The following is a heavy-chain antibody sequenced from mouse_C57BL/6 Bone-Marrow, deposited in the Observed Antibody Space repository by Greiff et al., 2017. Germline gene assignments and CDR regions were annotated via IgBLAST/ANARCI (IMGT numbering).Heavy chain of an antibody. J-gene: IGHJ3*01. CDR1: GFNIKDDY. CDR3: TFLRGWFAY. Sequence: DVKLVESGAELVRPGASVKLSCTASGFNIKDDYMHWVKQRPEQGLEWIGWIDPENGDTEYASKFQGKATITADTSSNTAYLQLSSLTSEDTAVYYCTFLRGWFAYWGQGTLVTVSA. V-gene: IGHV14-4*01. CDR2: IDPENGDT. D-gene: IGHD1-1*01.